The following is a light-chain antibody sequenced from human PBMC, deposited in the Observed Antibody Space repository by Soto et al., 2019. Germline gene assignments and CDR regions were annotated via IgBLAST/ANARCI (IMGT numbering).Light chain of an antibody. Sequence: EIVLTQSPGTLSLSPGERATLSCRASQSVSSGYLAWYQQKPGQTPSLLIYGASSRATGIPDRFSGSGSGTDFTLTISRLEPEDFAVYYCQQFGGTPPYTFGQGTKLEIK. J-gene: IGKJ2*01. V-gene: IGKV3-20*01. CDR2: GAS. CDR1: QSVSSGY. CDR3: QQFGGTPPYT.